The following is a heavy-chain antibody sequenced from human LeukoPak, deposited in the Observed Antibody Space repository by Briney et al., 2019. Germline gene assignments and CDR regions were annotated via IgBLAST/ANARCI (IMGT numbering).Heavy chain of an antibody. V-gene: IGHV3-7*01. Sequence: GGSLRLSCAASGFTFSWYWMNWVRQAPGKGLEWVANIKEDGSEKYYVDSVKGRFTISRDNAKNSLYLQINSLRAEDTAVYYCARDSYWLGGTIGAFDIWGQGTMVTVSS. J-gene: IGHJ3*02. D-gene: IGHD3-10*01. CDR3: ARDSYWLGGTIGAFDI. CDR2: IKEDGSEK. CDR1: GFTFSWYW.